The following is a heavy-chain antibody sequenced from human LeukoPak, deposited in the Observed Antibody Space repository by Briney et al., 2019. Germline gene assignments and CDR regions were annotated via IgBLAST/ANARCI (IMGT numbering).Heavy chain of an antibody. CDR1: GFTFSSYA. J-gene: IGHJ4*02. Sequence: GESLRLSCAASGFTFSSYAMSWVRQAPGKGLEWVSAISGSGGSTYYADSVKGRFTISRDNSKNTLYLQMNSLRAEDTAVYYCAKDERWIQLWSGFDYWGQGTLVTVSS. D-gene: IGHD5-18*01. CDR3: AKDERWIQLWSGFDY. CDR2: ISGSGGST. V-gene: IGHV3-23*01.